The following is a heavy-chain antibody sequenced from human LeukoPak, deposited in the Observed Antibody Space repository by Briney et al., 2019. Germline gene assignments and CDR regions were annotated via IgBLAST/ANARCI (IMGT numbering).Heavy chain of an antibody. CDR2: NRYDGSNK. J-gene: IGHJ4*02. V-gene: IGHV3-30*02. Sequence: GPSPRLSCPASAFTFSGYGMHWVHQAPSKGLEWVAFNRYDGSNKYYADSVKGRFTISRDNSKNTLYLQMNSLRADDTAVYYCAKEIWPTVTIPGRTYFDYWGQGTLVTVSS. CDR3: AKEIWPTVTIPGRTYFDY. D-gene: IGHD4-17*01. CDR1: AFTFSGYG.